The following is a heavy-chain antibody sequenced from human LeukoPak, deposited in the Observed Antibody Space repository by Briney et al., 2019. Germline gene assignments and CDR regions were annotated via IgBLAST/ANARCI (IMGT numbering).Heavy chain of an antibody. CDR1: GGSISDLNW. CDR3: ARNGGNSDFAY. CDR2: TSHSGST. D-gene: IGHD4-23*01. J-gene: IGHJ4*02. V-gene: IGHV4-4*02. Sequence: PSETLSLTCAVSGGSISDLNWWTWVRQPPGKGLEWIGETSHSGSTNYSPSLKSRVTISVDGSKNQFSLKLSSVTAADTAVYYCARNGGNSDFAYWGQGTLVTVSS.